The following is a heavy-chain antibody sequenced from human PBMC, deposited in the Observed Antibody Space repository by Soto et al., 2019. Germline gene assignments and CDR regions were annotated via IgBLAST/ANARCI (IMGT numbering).Heavy chain of an antibody. CDR3: VRSGHSFGGVS. J-gene: IGHJ4*02. D-gene: IGHD3-16*01. Sequence: QVQLRESGPGLVKPSETLSLTCSVSGGSMINYYGSWIRQTPEKGLEWIGYMYYSGTSNYNSSLQSRVTISVDTSKNQFSLKLSSVTAADTATYYCVRSGHSFGGVSWRLGALVTVSS. CDR1: GGSMINYY. V-gene: IGHV4-59*01. CDR2: MYYSGTS.